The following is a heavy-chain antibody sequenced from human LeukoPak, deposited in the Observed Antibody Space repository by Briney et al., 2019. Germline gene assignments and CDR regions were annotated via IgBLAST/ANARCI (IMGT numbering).Heavy chain of an antibody. CDR3: AKGLVGAMVPGVHI. CDR2: IKQDGSEK. Sequence: GGSLRLSCAASGFSFSSYWMSWVRQAPGKGLEWVANIKQDGSEKYYVDSVKGRFTISRDNAKNSLYLQMNSLIAEDTAVYYCAKGLVGAMVPGVHIWGQGTMVTVSS. D-gene: IGHD2-15*01. V-gene: IGHV3-7*03. CDR1: GFSFSSYW. J-gene: IGHJ3*02.